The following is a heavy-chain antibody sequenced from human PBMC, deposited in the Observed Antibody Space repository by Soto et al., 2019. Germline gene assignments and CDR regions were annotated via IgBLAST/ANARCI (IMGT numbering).Heavy chain of an antibody. CDR3: ARLDTTMVAGDY. Sequence: SETLSLTCTVSGGSISSGGYYWNWIRQHPGKGLEWIGDIYYSGSTYYNPSLKSRVTISVDTSKNQFSLKLSSVTAADTAVYYCARLDTTMVAGDYWGQGTLVTVX. J-gene: IGHJ4*02. V-gene: IGHV4-31*03. CDR2: IYYSGST. CDR1: GGSISSGGYY. D-gene: IGHD5-18*01.